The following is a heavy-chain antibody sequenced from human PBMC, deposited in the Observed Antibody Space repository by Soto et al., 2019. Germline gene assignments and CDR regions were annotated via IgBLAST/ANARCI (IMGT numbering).Heavy chain of an antibody. V-gene: IGHV1-3*01. CDR2: INAGNGNT. J-gene: IGHJ4*02. Sequence: AASVKVSCKASGYTFTSYAMHWVRQAPGQRLEWMGWINAGNGNTKYSQKFQGRVTITRDTSASTAYMELSSLRSEDTAVYYCARAEIVVVTADLDYWGQGTLVTVSS. CDR3: ARAEIVVVTADLDY. D-gene: IGHD2-21*02. CDR1: GYTFTSYA.